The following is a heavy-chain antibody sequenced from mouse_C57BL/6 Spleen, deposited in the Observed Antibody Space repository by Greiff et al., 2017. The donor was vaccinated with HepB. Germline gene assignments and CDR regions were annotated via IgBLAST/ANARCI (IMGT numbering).Heavy chain of an antibody. CDR3: ARGGYGYDGYFDV. J-gene: IGHJ1*03. Sequence: EVQRVESEGGLVQPGRSMKLSCTASGFTFSDYYMAWVRQVPEKGLEWVANINYDGSSTYYLDSLKSRFIISRDNAKNILYLQMSSLKSEDTATYYCARGGYGYDGYFDVWGTGTTVTVSS. CDR1: GFTFSDYY. CDR2: INYDGSST. V-gene: IGHV5-16*01. D-gene: IGHD2-2*01.